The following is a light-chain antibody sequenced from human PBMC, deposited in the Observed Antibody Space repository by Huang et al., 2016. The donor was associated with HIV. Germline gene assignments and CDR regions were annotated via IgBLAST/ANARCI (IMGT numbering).Light chain of an antibody. CDR1: QSISSW. Sequence: DIQMTQSPSTLSASVGDSVTIPCRASQSISSWLAWYQKKPGKAPKLLIYKASTLESRVPSRFSGSGSGTEFTLTISSLQPDDFATYYCQQYNSYPRTFGQGTKVEIK. V-gene: IGKV1-5*03. CDR3: QQYNSYPRT. CDR2: KAS. J-gene: IGKJ1*01.